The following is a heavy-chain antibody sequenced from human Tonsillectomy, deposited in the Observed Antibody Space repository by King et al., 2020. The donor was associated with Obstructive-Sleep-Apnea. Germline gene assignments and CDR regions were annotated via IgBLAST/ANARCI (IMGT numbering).Heavy chain of an antibody. CDR3: AKDSHPNSWYLLYYFDC. Sequence: VQLVESGGGVVQPGGSLRLSCTASGFSFNNYGMHWVRQAPGKGLEWVAFIRYDGNNKYYADSVKGRFTVSRDNSNNTLYLLMDSLRPEVTAVYYCAKDSHPNSWYLLYYFDCWGQGTLVTVSS. J-gene: IGHJ4*02. CDR1: GFSFNNYG. V-gene: IGHV3-30*02. CDR2: IRYDGNNK. D-gene: IGHD6-13*01.